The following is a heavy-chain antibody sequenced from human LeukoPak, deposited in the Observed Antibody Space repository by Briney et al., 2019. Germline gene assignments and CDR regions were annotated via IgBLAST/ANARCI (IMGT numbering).Heavy chain of an antibody. CDR2: IYSGGST. D-gene: IGHD6-19*01. J-gene: IGHJ4*02. CDR3: ARDLYSSGWIRDY. V-gene: IGHV3-53*01. CDR1: GFTVSSNY. Sequence: GGSLRLSCAASGFTVSSNYMSWVRQAPGKGLGWVSVIYSGGSTYYADSVKGRFTISRDNSKNTLYLQMNSLRAEDTAVYYCARDLYSSGWIRDYWGQGTLVTVFS.